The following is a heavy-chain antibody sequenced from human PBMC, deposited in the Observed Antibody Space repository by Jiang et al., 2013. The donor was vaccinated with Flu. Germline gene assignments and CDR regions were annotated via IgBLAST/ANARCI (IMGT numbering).Heavy chain of an antibody. CDR2: VFHTGRT. Sequence: PGLVKPSETLSLTCNVSDGSVRSYYWSWIRQAPGKGLEWIGYVFHTGRTSYNPSLKSRVMISMDTSKNQFSPQLTSVTAADTAVYYCASLTGTSGSGYFDYWGQGTLVTVSS. CDR1: DGSVRSYY. CDR3: ASLTGTSGSGYFDY. D-gene: IGHD1-1*01. V-gene: IGHV4-59*08. J-gene: IGHJ4*02.